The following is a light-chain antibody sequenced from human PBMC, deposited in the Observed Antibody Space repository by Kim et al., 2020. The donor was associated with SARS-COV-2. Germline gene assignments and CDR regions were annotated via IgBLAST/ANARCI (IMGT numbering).Light chain of an antibody. J-gene: IGKJ4*01. Sequence: GERATLSCRASQSVSSSYLAWYQQKPGQAPRLLIYGASNRATGVPARFSGSGSGRDFTLTIGSLEPEDVAIYYCQQRSHWPRGVTFGGGTKVDIK. V-gene: IGKV3-11*02. CDR3: QQRSHWPRGVT. CDR2: GAS. CDR1: QSVSSSY.